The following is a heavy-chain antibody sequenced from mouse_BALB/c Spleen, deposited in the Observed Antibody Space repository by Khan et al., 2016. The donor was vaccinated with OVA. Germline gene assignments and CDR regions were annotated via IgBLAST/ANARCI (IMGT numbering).Heavy chain of an antibody. J-gene: IGHJ4*01. CDR3: AKLFYGNAYAMDY. V-gene: IGHV1-77*01. CDR2: IYPGSGST. CDR1: GYTFTDYD. D-gene: IGHD2-1*01. Sequence: QVQLKQSGPELVKPGASVKMSCKASGYTFTDYDIRWVKQRTGQGLEWIGEIYPGSGSTYYNEKFKGKATLTADKSSNTAYMQLSSLTSEDSAVYFCAKLFYGNAYAMDYWGQGTAVTVSS.